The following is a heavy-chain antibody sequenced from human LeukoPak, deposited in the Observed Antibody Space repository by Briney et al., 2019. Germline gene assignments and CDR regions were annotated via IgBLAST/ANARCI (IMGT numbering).Heavy chain of an antibody. J-gene: IGHJ4*02. CDR1: GGSFSGYY. CDR2: INHSGST. Sequence: SETLSLTCAVYGGSFSGYYWSWIRQPPGKGLEWIGEINHSGSTNYNPSLKSRVTISVDKSKNQFSLKLSSVTAADTAVYYCARYYSDSSGYYSDYWGQGTLVTVSS. V-gene: IGHV4-34*01. D-gene: IGHD3-22*01. CDR3: ARYYSDSSGYYSDY.